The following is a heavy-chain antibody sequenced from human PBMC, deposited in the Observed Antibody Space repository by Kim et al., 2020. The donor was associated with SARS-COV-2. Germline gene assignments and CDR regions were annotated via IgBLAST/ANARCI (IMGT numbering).Heavy chain of an antibody. CDR3: ARTVSEGGWYQLLGGYYYGMDV. CDR1: GFTFSSYS. J-gene: IGHJ6*02. Sequence: GGSLRLSCAASGFTFSSYSMNWVRQAPGKGLEWVSSISSSSSYIYYADSVKGRFTISRDNAKNSLYLQMNSLRAEDTAVYYCARTVSEGGWYQLLGGYYYGMDVWGQGTTVTVSS. D-gene: IGHD2-2*01. V-gene: IGHV3-21*01. CDR2: ISSSSSYI.